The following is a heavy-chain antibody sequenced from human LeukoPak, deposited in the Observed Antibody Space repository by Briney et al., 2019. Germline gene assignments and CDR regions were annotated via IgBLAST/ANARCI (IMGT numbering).Heavy chain of an antibody. Sequence: GGSLRLSCAASGFTFSSNWMSWVRQAPGKGLEWVANIKQDGSEKYYVDSVKGRFTISRDNAKNSLYLQMNSLRAEDTAVYYCAREGYAVGDYYGSGGYYFDYWGQGTLVTVSS. V-gene: IGHV3-7*03. D-gene: IGHD3-10*01. J-gene: IGHJ4*02. CDR1: GFTFSSNW. CDR3: AREGYAVGDYYGSGGYYFDY. CDR2: IKQDGSEK.